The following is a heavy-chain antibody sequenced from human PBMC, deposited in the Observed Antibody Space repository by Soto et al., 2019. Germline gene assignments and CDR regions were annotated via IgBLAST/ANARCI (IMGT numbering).Heavy chain of an antibody. CDR2: IKQDGSEK. CDR1: GFTFSSYW. D-gene: IGHD3-10*01. J-gene: IGHJ5*02. V-gene: IGHV3-7*05. Sequence: EVQLVESGGGLVQPGGSLRLSCAASGFTFSSYWMSWVRQAPGKGLEWVANIKQDGSEKYYVDSVKGRFTISRDNAKNSLYLQMNSVRAEDTAVYYCARSGPWFGELYFEGNWFDPWGQGTLVTVSS. CDR3: ARSGPWFGELYFEGNWFDP.